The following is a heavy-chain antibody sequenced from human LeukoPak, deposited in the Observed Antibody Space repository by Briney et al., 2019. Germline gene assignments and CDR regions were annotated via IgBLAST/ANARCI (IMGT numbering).Heavy chain of an antibody. J-gene: IGHJ4*02. V-gene: IGHV1-69*13. Sequence: SVKVSCKASGGTFSSYAISWVRQAPGQGLEWMGGIIPIFGTANYAQKFQGRVTITADESTSAACMELSSLRSEDTAVYYCARSCYDFWSGYYTYWGQGTLVTVSS. CDR3: ARSCYDFWSGYYTY. CDR1: GGTFSSYA. D-gene: IGHD3-3*01. CDR2: IIPIFGTA.